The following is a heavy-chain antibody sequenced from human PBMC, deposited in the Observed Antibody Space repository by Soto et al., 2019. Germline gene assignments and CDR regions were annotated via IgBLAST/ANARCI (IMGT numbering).Heavy chain of an antibody. CDR3: ARQSSWYKLPYYFDY. D-gene: IGHD6-13*01. J-gene: IGHJ4*02. V-gene: IGHV5-51*01. Sequence: PGESLKISCKGSGYSFTSYWIGWVRQMPGKGLEWMGIIYPGDSDTRYSPSFQGQVTISADKSISTAYLQWSSLKASDTAMYYCARQSSWYKLPYYFDYWGQGTLVTVSS. CDR1: GYSFTSYW. CDR2: IYPGDSDT.